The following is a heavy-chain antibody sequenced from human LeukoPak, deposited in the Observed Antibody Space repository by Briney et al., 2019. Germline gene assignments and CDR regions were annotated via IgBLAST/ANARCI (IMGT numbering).Heavy chain of an antibody. CDR3: ATVTKTILPETLFDY. V-gene: IGHV5-10-1*01. D-gene: IGHD2-2*02. J-gene: IGHJ4*02. CDR2: IDPSDSYT. Sequence: GESLKISCKGSGYSFTGYWISWVRQMPGKGLEWMGRIDPSDSYTNYSPSFQGHVTISADKSISTAYLQWSSLKASDTAMYYCATVTKTILPETLFDYWGQGTLVTVSS. CDR1: GYSFTGYW.